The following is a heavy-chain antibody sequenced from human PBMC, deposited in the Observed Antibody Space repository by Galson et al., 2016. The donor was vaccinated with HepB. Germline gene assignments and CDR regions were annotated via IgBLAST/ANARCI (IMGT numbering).Heavy chain of an antibody. Sequence: SLRLSCAASGFTFSSYGLHWVRQAPGKGLEWVAVISDDGSDKYYADSVQGRFTISRDNSRNTLYLQMNSLRIEDTAVYYCARQSWPYYCDYWGQGTLVTVSS. D-gene: IGHD6-13*01. CDR1: GFTFSSYG. CDR2: ISDDGSDK. CDR3: ARQSWPYYCDY. V-gene: IGHV3-30-3*01. J-gene: IGHJ4*02.